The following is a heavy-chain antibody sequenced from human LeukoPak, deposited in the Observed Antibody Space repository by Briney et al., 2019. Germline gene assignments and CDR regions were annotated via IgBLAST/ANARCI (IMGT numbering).Heavy chain of an antibody. CDR3: IRLWFGEFS. J-gene: IGHJ3*01. D-gene: IGHD3-10*01. CDR1: GFTFSNAW. V-gene: IGHV3-15*01. CDR2: IKSKSDSGTT. Sequence: GGSLRLSCTASGFTFSNAWMSWVRQAPGRGLEWVGRIKSKSDSGTTDYAAPVKGRFTISRDDSKNTLYLQMNSLKTEDTAVYYCIRLWFGEFSWGQGTMVSVS.